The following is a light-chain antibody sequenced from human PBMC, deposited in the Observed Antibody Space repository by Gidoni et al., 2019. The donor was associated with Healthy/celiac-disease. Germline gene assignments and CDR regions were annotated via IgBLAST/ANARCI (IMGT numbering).Light chain of an antibody. J-gene: IGKJ1*01. CDR2: AAS. CDR1: QSISSY. CDR3: QQSYSTPKT. V-gene: IGKV1-39*01. Sequence: DIQMTQSPSSLSASVGDRVTITCRASQSISSYLNWYQQKPGKAPKLLIYAASSLQSGVPSRFSGSGSGTDFTLTISSLQPEDFATYYCQQSYSTPKTFXXXTKVGIK.